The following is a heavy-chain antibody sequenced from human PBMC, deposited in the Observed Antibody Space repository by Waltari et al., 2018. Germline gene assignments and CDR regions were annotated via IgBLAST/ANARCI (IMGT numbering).Heavy chain of an antibody. Sequence: QVQLQESGPGLVKPSQTLSLTCTVSGGSISSGSYYWSWIRQPAGKGLEWIGYIYTSGSTNYNPSLKSRVTISVDTSKNQFSLKLSSVTAADTAVYYCARGGQQWLARADYWGQGTLVTVSS. D-gene: IGHD6-19*01. CDR2: IYTSGST. V-gene: IGHV4-61*09. J-gene: IGHJ4*02. CDR1: GGSISSGSYY. CDR3: ARGGQQWLARADY.